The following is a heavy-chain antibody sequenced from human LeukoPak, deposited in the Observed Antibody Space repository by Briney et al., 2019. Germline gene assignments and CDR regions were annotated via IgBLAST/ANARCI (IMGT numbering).Heavy chain of an antibody. CDR1: GYALSTFS. Sequence: GASVTVSFTASGYALSTFSLNWVRQAPGQGLEWMGWINTNTGDPMYAQGFIGRFVFSLDTSVNTAYLQISGLKAEDTAVYYCVRPGVGSGYFFPFEYWGQGTLVTVSS. D-gene: IGHD3-22*01. V-gene: IGHV7-4-1*02. CDR3: VRPGVGSGYFFPFEY. CDR2: INTNTGDP. J-gene: IGHJ4*02.